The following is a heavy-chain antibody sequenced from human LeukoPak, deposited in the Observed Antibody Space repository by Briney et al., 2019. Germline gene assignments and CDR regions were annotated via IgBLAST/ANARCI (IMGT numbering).Heavy chain of an antibody. Sequence: SETLSLTCTVSGGSISSSSYYWGWIRQPPGKGLEWIGSLYYSGGTYYNPSLKSRVTISVDTSKNQFSLKLSSVTAADTAVYYCATQFLYYYGSGSYTHWGQGTLVTVSS. CDR1: GGSISSSSYY. V-gene: IGHV4-39*07. J-gene: IGHJ1*01. CDR2: LYYSGGT. CDR3: ATQFLYYYGSGSYTH. D-gene: IGHD3-10*01.